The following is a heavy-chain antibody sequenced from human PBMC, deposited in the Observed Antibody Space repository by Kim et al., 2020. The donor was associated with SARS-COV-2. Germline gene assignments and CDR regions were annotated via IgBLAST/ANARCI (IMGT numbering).Heavy chain of an antibody. D-gene: IGHD1-26*01. V-gene: IGHV1-69*13. J-gene: IGHJ4*02. CDR2: IIPIFGTA. Sequence: SVKVSCKASGGTFSSYAISWVRQAPGQGLEWMGGIIPIFGTANYAQKFQGRVTITADESTSTAYMELSSLRSEDTAVYYCAREIHSGSYYFPTYAIFDYWGQGTLVTVSS. CDR1: GGTFSSYA. CDR3: AREIHSGSYYFPTYAIFDY.